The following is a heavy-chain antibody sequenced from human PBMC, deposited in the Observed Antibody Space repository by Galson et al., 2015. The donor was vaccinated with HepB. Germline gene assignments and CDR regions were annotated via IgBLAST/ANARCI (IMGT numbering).Heavy chain of an antibody. D-gene: IGHD6-13*01. CDR3: AKEGGAAAGLDY. V-gene: IGHV3-30*02. CDR2: IRYDGSNK. CDR1: GFTFSSYG. Sequence: SLRLSCAASGFTFSSYGMHWVRQAPGKGLEWVAFIRYDGSNKYYADSVKGRFTISRDNSKNTLYLQMNSLRAEDTAVYYCAKEGGAAAGLDYWGQGTLVTVSS. J-gene: IGHJ4*02.